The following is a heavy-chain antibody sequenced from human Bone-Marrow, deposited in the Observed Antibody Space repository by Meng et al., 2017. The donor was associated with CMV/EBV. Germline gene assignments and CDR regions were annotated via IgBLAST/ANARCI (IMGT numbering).Heavy chain of an antibody. Sequence: GESLKISCAASGFTFSSYSMNWVRQAPGRGLEWVSSISSSSSYIYYADSVKGRFTISRDNAKNSLYLQMNSLRAEDTAVYYCARVQTTVVTPPIPFGYWVQGTLVTVSS. CDR1: GFTFSSYS. D-gene: IGHD4-23*01. CDR2: ISSSSSYI. CDR3: ARVQTTVVTPPIPFGY. V-gene: IGHV3-21*01. J-gene: IGHJ4*02.